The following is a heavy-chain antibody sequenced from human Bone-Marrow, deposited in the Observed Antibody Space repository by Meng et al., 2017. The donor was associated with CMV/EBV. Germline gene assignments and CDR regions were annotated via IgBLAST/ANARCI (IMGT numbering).Heavy chain of an antibody. CDR3: ARTRLGYCSGGSCYGSSRYYGMDV. CDR2: IYSGGST. Sequence: GESLKISCAASGFTVSSNYMSWVRQAPGKGLEWVSVIYSGGSTYYADSVKGRFTISRDNSKNTLYLQMNGLRAEDTAVYYCARTRLGYCSGGSCYGSSRYYGMDVWGQGTTVTVSS. J-gene: IGHJ6*02. V-gene: IGHV3-66*02. D-gene: IGHD2-15*01. CDR1: GFTVSSNY.